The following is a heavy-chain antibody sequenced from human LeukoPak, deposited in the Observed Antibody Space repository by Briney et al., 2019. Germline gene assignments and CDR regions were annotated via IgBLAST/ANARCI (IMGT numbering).Heavy chain of an antibody. CDR1: GFTVRSHF. Sequence: GGSLRLSCAVSGFTVRSHFMAWVRQAPGKGLEWVSVLDTGGATHYADSVRGRFTISRDNSKNTVYLQMNSPRAEDAAVYYCARAPVTSCRGAFCYPFDYWGPGILVTVSS. CDR2: LDTGGAT. CDR3: ARAPVTSCRGAFCYPFDY. D-gene: IGHD2-15*01. J-gene: IGHJ4*02. V-gene: IGHV3-53*01.